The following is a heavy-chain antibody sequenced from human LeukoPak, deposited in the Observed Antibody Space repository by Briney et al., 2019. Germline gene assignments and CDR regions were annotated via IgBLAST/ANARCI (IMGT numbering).Heavy chain of an antibody. CDR1: GFTFSSYA. D-gene: IGHD3-22*01. Sequence: GGPLRLSCAASGFTFSSYAMSWVRQAPGKGLEWVSAISGSGGSTYYADSVKGRFTISRDNSKNTLYLQMNSLRAEDTAVYYCAKDLYDSSGYYYYWGQGTLVTVSS. J-gene: IGHJ4*02. V-gene: IGHV3-23*01. CDR3: AKDLYDSSGYYYY. CDR2: ISGSGGST.